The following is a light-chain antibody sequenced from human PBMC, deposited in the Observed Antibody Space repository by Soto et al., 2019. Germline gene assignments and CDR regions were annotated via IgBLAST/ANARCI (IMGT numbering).Light chain of an antibody. CDR3: QQYYNWPRT. CDR2: GAS. Sequence: EIVWTQSPGTLSLSPGERVTLSCRASQSVNRKYLAWYQQKPGQAPRLLMYGASSRATGIPDRFSGSGSGTDFTLSISRLEPEDFAVYYCQQYYNWPRTFGQGTKVDIK. CDR1: QSVNRKY. V-gene: IGKV3-20*01. J-gene: IGKJ1*01.